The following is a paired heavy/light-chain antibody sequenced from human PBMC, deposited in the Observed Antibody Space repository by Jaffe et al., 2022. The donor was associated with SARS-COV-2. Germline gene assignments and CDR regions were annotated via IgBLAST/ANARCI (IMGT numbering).Light chain of an antibody. CDR2: EVS. CDR1: SSDVGGYNY. Sequence: QSALTQPPSASGSPGQSVTIPCSGTSSDVGGYNYVSWYQQYPGKAPKLMIFEVSKRPSGVPNRFSGSKSGNTASLTVSGLQAEDEAFYYCSSYAGSNVVVFGGGTKLTVL. CDR3: SSYAGSNVVV. V-gene: IGLV2-8*01. J-gene: IGLJ2*01.
Heavy chain of an antibody. CDR3: AKGSLWYGFDV. CDR1: GFTFSSYA. Sequence: EVQLLESGGDFIQPGGSLRVSCTTSGFTFSSYAMNWVRQAPGKGLEWVSGILGSGQTTYYADSVKGRFTISRDNSKDTLYLQMNSLRGEDTAIYYCAKGSLWYGFDVWGQGTTVTVSS. D-gene: IGHD3-16*01. J-gene: IGHJ6*02. V-gene: IGHV3-23*01. CDR2: ILGSGQTT.